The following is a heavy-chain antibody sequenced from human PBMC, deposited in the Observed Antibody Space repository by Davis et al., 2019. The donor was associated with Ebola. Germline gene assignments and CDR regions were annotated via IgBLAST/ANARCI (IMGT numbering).Heavy chain of an antibody. CDR3: ARDDRLGLDY. D-gene: IGHD4-17*01. J-gene: IGHJ4*02. CDR2: ISAYNGNT. CDR1: GYTFKNYA. Sequence: ASVKVSCKASGYTFKNYAISWVRQAPGQGLEWMGWISAYNGNTNYAQILQGRVIMTTDTSTRTAYMELRSLRSDDTAVYYCARDDRLGLDYWGQGTLVTVSS. V-gene: IGHV1-18*01.